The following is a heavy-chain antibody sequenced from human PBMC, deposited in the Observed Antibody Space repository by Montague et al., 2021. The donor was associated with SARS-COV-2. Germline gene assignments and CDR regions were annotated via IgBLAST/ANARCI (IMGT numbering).Heavy chain of an antibody. CDR2: VYTAGTT. Sequence: TLSLTCTVTGGSISIDSAYWSWIRPPGGKGLEWIGRVYTAGTTNYNSSPKTRVTISGDTSRNQFSLRLTSVTAADTAMYYCARAVIYGGYAFAYFDFCGQGVSVTVSS. CDR3: ARAVIYGGYAFAYFDF. J-gene: IGHJ4*02. V-gene: IGHV4-61*02. D-gene: IGHD5-12*01. CDR1: GGSISIDSAY.